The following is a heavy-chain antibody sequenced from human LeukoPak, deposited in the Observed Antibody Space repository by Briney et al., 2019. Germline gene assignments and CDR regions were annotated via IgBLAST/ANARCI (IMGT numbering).Heavy chain of an antibody. J-gene: IGHJ4*02. CDR2: IKSKTDGGTT. V-gene: IGHV3-15*01. CDR1: GFTFSGYA. CDR3: TRTFRTAHFDY. D-gene: IGHD1/OR15-1a*01. Sequence: GGSLRLSCAASGFTFSGYAMSWVRQAPGKGLEWVGRIKSKTDGGTTDYAAPMKGRFTISRDDSENTLYLQMNSLKTEDTAVYYCTRTFRTAHFDYWAQGTPVTVSS.